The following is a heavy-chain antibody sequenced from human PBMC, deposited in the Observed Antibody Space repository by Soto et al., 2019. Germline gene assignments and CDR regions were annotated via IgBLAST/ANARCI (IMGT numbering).Heavy chain of an antibody. CDR3: AKQIYGGNS. CDR1: GFTFSASA. CDR2: IRSKANNYET. J-gene: IGHJ4*02. Sequence: EVQLVESGGGLVQPGGSLKLSCATSGFTFSASAMHWVRQVSGKGLEWIARIRSKANNYETTYAPSVKGRFTISRDDSENTVYLQMNSLKNEDTAIYYCAKQIYGGNSWGQGTLVTVSS. V-gene: IGHV3-73*02. D-gene: IGHD2-21*02.